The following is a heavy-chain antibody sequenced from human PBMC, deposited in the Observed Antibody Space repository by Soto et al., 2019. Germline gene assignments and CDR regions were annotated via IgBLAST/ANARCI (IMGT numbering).Heavy chain of an antibody. V-gene: IGHV3-74*01. CDR1: GFTFSSYL. Sequence: GGSLRLSCAASGFTFSSYLMHWVRQAPGKGLVWVSRINSDGSSTSYADSVKGRFTISRDNAKNTLYLQMNSLRAEDTAVYYCAREEYYYDSSGYYGYGMDVWGQGTTVTVSS. CDR2: INSDGSST. J-gene: IGHJ6*02. D-gene: IGHD3-22*01. CDR3: AREEYYYDSSGYYGYGMDV.